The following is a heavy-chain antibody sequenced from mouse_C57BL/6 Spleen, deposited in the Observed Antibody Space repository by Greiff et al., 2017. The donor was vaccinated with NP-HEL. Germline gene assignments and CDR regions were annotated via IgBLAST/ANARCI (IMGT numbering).Heavy chain of an antibody. CDR1: GFTFSDYG. V-gene: IGHV5-17*01. CDR3: ARSYDYALWYFDV. CDR2: IRSGSSTI. J-gene: IGHJ1*03. Sequence: EVKLVEPGGGLVKPGGSLKLSCAASGFTFSDYGMHWVRQAPEKGLEWVAYIRSGSSTIYYADKVKGRFTFSGDNAKNTLFLQMTSLRSEDTAMYYCARSYDYALWYFDVWGTGTTVTVSS. D-gene: IGHD2-4*01.